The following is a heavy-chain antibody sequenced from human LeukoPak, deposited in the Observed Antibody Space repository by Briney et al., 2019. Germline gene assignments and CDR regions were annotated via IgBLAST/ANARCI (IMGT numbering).Heavy chain of an antibody. D-gene: IGHD3-16*01. CDR1: GSSITSVSHY. CDR3: ARRWGNIVGVTYEY. J-gene: IGHJ4*02. V-gene: IGHV4-39*01. CDR2: IYYTGST. Sequence: PSETLSLTCTISGSSITSVSHYWGWIRQPPGKGLEWIGDIYYTGSTYYSPSLRSRVTMSVHTSENPLSLRLNSVTAVDTAVYYCARRWGNIVGVTYEYWGQGTLVTVS.